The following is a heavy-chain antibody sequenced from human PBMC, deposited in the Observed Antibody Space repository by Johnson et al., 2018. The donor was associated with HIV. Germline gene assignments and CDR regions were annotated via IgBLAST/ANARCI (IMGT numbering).Heavy chain of an antibody. CDR1: GFNVSSNY. J-gene: IGHJ3*02. CDR3: ARGLITMIVVVTFDAFDI. CDR2: IFRGDST. Sequence: VQLVESGGGLVQPGGSLRLSCAASGFNVSSNYMSWVRQAPGKGLEWVSVIFRGDSTHYADSVRGRFTISRDSSKNTLYLQMNSLRAEDAAVYYCARGLITMIVVVTFDAFDIWGQGTMVTVSS. V-gene: IGHV3-66*01. D-gene: IGHD3-22*01.